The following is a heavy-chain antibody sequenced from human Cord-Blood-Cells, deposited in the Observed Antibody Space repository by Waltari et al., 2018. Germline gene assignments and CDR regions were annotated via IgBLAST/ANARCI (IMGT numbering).Heavy chain of an antibody. CDR3: ARVNDFWSGYYYYYYYGMDV. J-gene: IGHJ6*02. D-gene: IGHD3-3*01. CDR2: INHSGRT. Sequence: QVQLQQWGAGLLKPSETLSLTCAVYGGSFSGYYWSWIRPPPGKGLEWIGEINHSGRTNYNPSRKSRVTISVDTSKNQFSLKLSSVTAADTAVYYCARVNDFWSGYYYYYYYGMDVWGQGTTVTVSS. CDR1: GGSFSGYY. V-gene: IGHV4-34*01.